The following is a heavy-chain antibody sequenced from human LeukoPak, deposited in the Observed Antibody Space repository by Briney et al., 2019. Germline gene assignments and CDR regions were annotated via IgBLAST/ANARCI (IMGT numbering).Heavy chain of an antibody. CDR2: ISWNSGSI. CDR1: GFTFDDYA. D-gene: IGHD3-22*01. V-gene: IGHV3-9*01. J-gene: IGHJ4*02. CDR3: AKGDSVVTNRPLDY. Sequence: PGGSLRLSCAASGFTFDDYAMHWVRQAPGKGLEWVSGISWNSGSIGYADSVKGRFAISRDNAKNSLYLQMNSLRAEDTALYYCAKGDSVVTNRPLDYWGQGTLVTVSS.